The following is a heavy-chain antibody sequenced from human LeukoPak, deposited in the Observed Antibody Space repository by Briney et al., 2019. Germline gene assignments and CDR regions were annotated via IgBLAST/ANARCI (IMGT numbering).Heavy chain of an antibody. J-gene: IGHJ4*02. CDR2: ISWNSDNI. Sequence: GGSLRLSCAASGFTFDDYAMHWVRQAPGKGLEWVSGISWNSDNIAYADSVKGRFTISRDNAKSSLYLQMNSLRPEDTALYFCAKSNMATTGPDYWGQGTLVTVSS. D-gene: IGHD1-1*01. CDR3: AKSNMATTGPDY. CDR1: GFTFDDYA. V-gene: IGHV3-9*01.